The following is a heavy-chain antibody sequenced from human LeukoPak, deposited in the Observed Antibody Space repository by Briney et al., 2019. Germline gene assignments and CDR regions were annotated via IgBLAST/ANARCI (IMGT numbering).Heavy chain of an antibody. CDR3: AKDKEGTILQHSYYFEY. V-gene: IGHV3-23*01. CDR2: IGGSGYFT. CDR1: GFTFSSYA. D-gene: IGHD3-3*01. Sequence: QPGGSLRLSCAASGFTFSSYAMSWVRQAPGKGLEWVSSIGGSGYFTYYADSVEGRFTISRDKSKNRLYLQMNSLRAEDTAVYYCAKDKEGTILQHSYYFEYWGQGSLVTASS. J-gene: IGHJ4*02.